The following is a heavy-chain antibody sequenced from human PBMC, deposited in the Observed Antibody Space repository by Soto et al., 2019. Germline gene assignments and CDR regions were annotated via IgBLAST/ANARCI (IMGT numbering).Heavy chain of an antibody. CDR2: MNPNSGNT. CDR3: ARGPRESSDAFDI. J-gene: IGHJ3*02. D-gene: IGHD1-26*01. V-gene: IGHV1-8*01. CDR1: GYTFTSYD. Sequence: ASVKVSCKASGYTFTSYDINGVRQATGQGLEWMGWMNPNSGNTGYAQKFQGRVTMTRNTSIRTAYMEVSSLRSEDTAVYYCARGPRESSDAFDIWGQGTMVTVS.